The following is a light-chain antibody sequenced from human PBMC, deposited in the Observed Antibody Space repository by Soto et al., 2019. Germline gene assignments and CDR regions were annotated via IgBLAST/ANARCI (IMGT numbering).Light chain of an antibody. J-gene: IGKJ3*01. CDR1: QTLRGNY. Sequence: EIVLTQSPATLSLSPGDSAALSCRASQTLRGNYFAWYQQIPGQPPRLLDYGPSGRATGIPDRFSGSGSRTVSNLTIRGVEPEDFAIYYCHQFGSSPFTFGPGTKVNLK. CDR2: GPS. CDR3: HQFGSSPFT. V-gene: IGKV3-20*01.